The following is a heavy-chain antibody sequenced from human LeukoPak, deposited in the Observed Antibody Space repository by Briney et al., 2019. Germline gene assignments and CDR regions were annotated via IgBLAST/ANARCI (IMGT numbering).Heavy chain of an antibody. Sequence: PGGPLRLSCAASGFTFSSYGMHWVRQAPGKGLEWVAVISYDGSNKYYADSVKGRFTISRDNSKNTLYLQMNSLRAEDTAVYYCAKDVDSWFGELFPVYWGQGTLVTVSS. D-gene: IGHD3-10*01. V-gene: IGHV3-30*18. CDR3: AKDVDSWFGELFPVY. J-gene: IGHJ4*02. CDR1: GFTFSSYG. CDR2: ISYDGSNK.